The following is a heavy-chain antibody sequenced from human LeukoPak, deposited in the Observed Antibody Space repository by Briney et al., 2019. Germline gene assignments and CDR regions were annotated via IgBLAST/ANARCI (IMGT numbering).Heavy chain of an antibody. Sequence: QPGGSLRLSCAASGFTFSSYGMSWVRQAPGKGLEWVSAISGSGGSTYYADSVKGRFTISRDNSKNTLYLQMNSLRAEDTAVYYCAKRALYYGSGSLSRWGQGTLVTVSS. CDR2: ISGSGGST. D-gene: IGHD3-10*01. CDR1: GFTFSSYG. CDR3: AKRALYYGSGSLSR. V-gene: IGHV3-23*01. J-gene: IGHJ4*02.